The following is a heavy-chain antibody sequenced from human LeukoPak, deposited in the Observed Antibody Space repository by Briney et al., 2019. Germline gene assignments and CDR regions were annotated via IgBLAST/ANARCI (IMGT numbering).Heavy chain of an antibody. D-gene: IGHD3-22*01. V-gene: IGHV3-30*02. CDR2: IRYDGSNK. CDR1: GFTFSTFG. J-gene: IGHJ6*03. CDR3: AKVSYYDSSGYYYYYYYYMDV. Sequence: PGGSLRLSCAASGFAASGFTFSTFGMHWVRQAPGKGLEWVAFIRYDGSNKYYADSVKGRFTISRDNSKNTLYLQMNSLRAEDTAVYYCAKVSYYDSSGYYYYYYYYMDVWGKGTTVTISS.